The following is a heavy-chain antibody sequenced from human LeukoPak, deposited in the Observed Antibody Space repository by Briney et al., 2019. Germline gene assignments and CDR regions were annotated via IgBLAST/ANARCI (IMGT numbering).Heavy chain of an antibody. CDR2: IYYSGST. V-gene: IGHV4-59*01. J-gene: IGHJ6*04. Sequence: SETLSLTCTVSGGSISSYYWSWIRQPPGKGLEWIGYIYYSGSTNCNPSLKSRVTISVDTSKNQFSLKLSSVTAADTAVYYCARSKEGGYYYYGMDVWGKGTTVTVSS. CDR3: ARSKEGGYYYYGMDV. CDR1: GGSISSYY.